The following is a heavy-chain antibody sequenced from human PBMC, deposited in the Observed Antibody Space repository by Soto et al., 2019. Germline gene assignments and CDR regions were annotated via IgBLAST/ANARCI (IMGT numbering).Heavy chain of an antibody. Sequence: SETLSLTCTVSGGSISSYYWSWIRQPPGKGLEWIGYIYYSGSTNYNPSLKSRVTISVDTSKNQFSLKLSSVTAADTAVYYCARVAVPYSGPRDGMDVWGQGTTVTVSS. D-gene: IGHD5-12*01. CDR3: ARVAVPYSGPRDGMDV. V-gene: IGHV4-59*01. CDR1: GGSISSYY. J-gene: IGHJ6*02. CDR2: IYYSGST.